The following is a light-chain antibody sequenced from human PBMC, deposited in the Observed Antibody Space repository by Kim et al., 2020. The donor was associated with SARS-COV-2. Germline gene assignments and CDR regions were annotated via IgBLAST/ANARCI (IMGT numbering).Light chain of an antibody. J-gene: IGLJ2*01. CDR3: SSYTTRSTVI. Sequence: QSALTQPASVSGSPGQSIAISCTGTSSDVGAYKYVSWYQQHPGKAPKLVIYDVSNWPSGVSNRFSGSKSGNTASLTISGLQTEDEADYYCSSYTTRSTVIFGGGTQRTVL. CDR2: DVS. V-gene: IGLV2-14*03. CDR1: SSDVGAYKY.